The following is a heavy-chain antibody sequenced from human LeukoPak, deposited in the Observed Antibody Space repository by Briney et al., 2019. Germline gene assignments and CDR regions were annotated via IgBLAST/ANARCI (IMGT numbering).Heavy chain of an antibody. D-gene: IGHD1-20*01. J-gene: IGHJ3*02. CDR1: GCSISSDYY. V-gene: IGHV4-38-2*02. Sequence: PSETLSLTCIVSGCSISSDYYWGWIRQPPGKGLEWIGNIYHSGSTYYNPSLRSRVTISIDTSKNQFSLKLSSVTAADTAVYYCAREWDNWNAGAFDIWGQGTMVTVSS. CDR2: IYHSGST. CDR3: AREWDNWNAGAFDI.